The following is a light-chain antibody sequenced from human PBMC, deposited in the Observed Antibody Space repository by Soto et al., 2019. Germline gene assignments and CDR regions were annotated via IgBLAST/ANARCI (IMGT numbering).Light chain of an antibody. CDR3: ASYTSSSTSVI. J-gene: IGLJ2*01. CDR1: SSDVGGYKY. CDR2: EVR. Sequence: QSALTQPASVSGSPGQSITISCTGTSSDVGGYKYVSWYQQHPDKAPKLIIFEVRNRPSGISSRFSGSKSGNTASLTISGLQAEDEADYYCASYTSSSTSVIFGRGTKVTVL. V-gene: IGLV2-14*01.